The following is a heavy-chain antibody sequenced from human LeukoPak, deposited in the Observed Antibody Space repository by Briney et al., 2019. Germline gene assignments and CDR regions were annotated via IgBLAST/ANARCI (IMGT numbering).Heavy chain of an antibody. CDR3: AKELDTMFFDY. Sequence: GGSLRHSCAASGFNFDRYTIHWVRHAPGKGLESVSLAGWAGGTTFYSDSVRGRFTISRDSGRKSVYLQMNSLTTDDTAFYFCAKELDTMFFDYWGQGALVNVSS. CDR2: AGWAGGTT. CDR1: GFNFDRYT. J-gene: IGHJ4*02. D-gene: IGHD3-10*02. V-gene: IGHV3-43*01.